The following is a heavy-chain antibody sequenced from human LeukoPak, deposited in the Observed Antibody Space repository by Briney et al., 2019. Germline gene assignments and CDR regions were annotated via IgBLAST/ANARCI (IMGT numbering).Heavy chain of an antibody. D-gene: IGHD1-14*01. CDR1: GFTFSSYA. CDR2: ISGSGGST. CDR3: ATYRYLGAFDI. J-gene: IGHJ3*02. Sequence: TGGSLRLSCVVSGFTFSSYAMSWVRQAPGKGLEWVSGISGSGGSTYYADSVKGRFTISRDNTKNTLYLQMNSLRAEDTAVYYCATYRYLGAFDIWGQGTMVTVSS. V-gene: IGHV3-23*01.